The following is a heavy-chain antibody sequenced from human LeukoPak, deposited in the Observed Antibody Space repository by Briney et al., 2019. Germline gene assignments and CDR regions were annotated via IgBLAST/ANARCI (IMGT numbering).Heavy chain of an antibody. V-gene: IGHV3-30*02. CDR2: IRYDGSNK. CDR3: AKDPPLGYYYMDV. D-gene: IGHD7-27*01. J-gene: IGHJ6*03. Sequence: PGGSLRLSCAASGFTFSSYGMHWVRQAPGKGLEWVAFIRYDGSNKYYADFVKGRFTISRDNSKNTLYLQMNSLRAEDTAVYYCAKDPPLGYYYMDVWGKGTTVTVSS. CDR1: GFTFSSYG.